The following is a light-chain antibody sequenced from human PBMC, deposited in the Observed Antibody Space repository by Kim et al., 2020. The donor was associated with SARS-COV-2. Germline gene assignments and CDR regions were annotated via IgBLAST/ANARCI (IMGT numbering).Light chain of an antibody. CDR2: GAS. V-gene: IGLV7-46*01. J-gene: IGLJ3*02. CDR3: ILSYSRAWV. Sequence: CCPRPGPFTHDHYSYRFQPKPAQAPRTLIYGASDQHSRTPARFSGSLLGGKAALTLSGAQPEDEADYYCILSYSRAWVFGGGTKLTVL. CDR1: PGPFTHDHY.